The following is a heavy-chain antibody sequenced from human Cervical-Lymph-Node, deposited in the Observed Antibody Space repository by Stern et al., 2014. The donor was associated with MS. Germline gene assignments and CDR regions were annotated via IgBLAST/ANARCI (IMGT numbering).Heavy chain of an antibody. V-gene: IGHV1-46*03. Sequence: QVQLVQSGAEVKKPGASVTVSCGTSGYTFIGYYIHWVRQAPGQGLEWVGIINLSDGSTTYAEKVQGRVTMTRDTTTNTAYMQLGSLTSEDTAVFFCAREGADNDAFDVWGQGTMVTVSS. CDR2: INLSDGST. CDR1: GYTFIGYY. J-gene: IGHJ3*01. CDR3: AREGADNDAFDV. D-gene: IGHD1-26*01.